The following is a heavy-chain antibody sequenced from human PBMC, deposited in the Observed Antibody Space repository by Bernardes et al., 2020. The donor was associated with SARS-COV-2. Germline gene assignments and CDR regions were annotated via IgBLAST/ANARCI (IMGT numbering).Heavy chain of an antibody. CDR2: IRGSGTIT. CDR3: ARNPSYIDGWYRWFDP. J-gene: IGHJ5*02. D-gene: IGHD6-19*01. Sequence: GGSLSLSRAASGFTFRHYAMRWVRPAPGKGLDWVSGIRGSGTITYYADSVKGRFTISRDNSKNTLYLQMSGLRAEDTAVYYCARNPSYIDGWYRWFDPWGQGTLVTVSS. CDR1: GFTFRHYA. V-gene: IGHV3-23*01.